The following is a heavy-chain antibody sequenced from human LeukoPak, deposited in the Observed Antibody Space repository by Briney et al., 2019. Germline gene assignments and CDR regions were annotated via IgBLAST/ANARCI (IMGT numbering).Heavy chain of an antibody. V-gene: IGHV4-59*12. CDR3: ARAFPTRTVTSNWFDP. J-gene: IGHJ5*02. CDR2: IYYSGST. CDR1: GGFISSYY. D-gene: IGHD4-17*01. Sequence: SETLSLTCTVSGGFISSYYWSWIRQPPGKGLEWIGYIYYSGSTNYNPSLKSRVTISVDTSKNQFSLKLSSVPAADTAVYYCARAFPTRTVTSNWFDPWGQGTLVTVSS.